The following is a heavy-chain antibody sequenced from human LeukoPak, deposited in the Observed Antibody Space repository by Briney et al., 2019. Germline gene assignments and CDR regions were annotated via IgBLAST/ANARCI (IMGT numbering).Heavy chain of an antibody. V-gene: IGHV3-53*01. J-gene: IGHJ6*02. CDR2: IYSGGST. CDR3: ARDLVGYCSSTSCQAYYYYGMDV. D-gene: IGHD2-2*01. Sequence: GGSLRLSCAASGFTFSSYAMHWVRQAPGKGLEWVSVIYSGGSTYYADSVKGRFTISRDNSKNTLYLQMNSLRAEDTAVYYCARDLVGYCSSTSCQAYYYYGMDVWGQGTTVTVSS. CDR1: GFTFSSYA.